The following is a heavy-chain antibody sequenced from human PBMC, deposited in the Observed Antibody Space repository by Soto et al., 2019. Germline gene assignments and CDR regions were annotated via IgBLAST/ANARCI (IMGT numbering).Heavy chain of an antibody. D-gene: IGHD3-3*01. V-gene: IGHV3-23*01. CDR1: GFNFSTYA. Sequence: EVQLLESGGGLVQPGGSLRLSCAASGFNFSTYAMSWVRQAPGKGLEWVSVISGGGGRTNYAGSVKGRFTISRDNSKNTLYIQMNSRRAEDTAVYYCAKGLEVTIFGVVTIYDYWGQGTLVTVSS. CDR3: AKGLEVTIFGVVTIYDY. CDR2: ISGGGGRT. J-gene: IGHJ4*02.